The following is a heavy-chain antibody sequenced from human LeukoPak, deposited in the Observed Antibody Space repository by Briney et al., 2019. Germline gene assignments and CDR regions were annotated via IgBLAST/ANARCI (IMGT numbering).Heavy chain of an antibody. D-gene: IGHD3-3*01. CDR1: GGSISSYY. CDR2: IYYSGST. V-gene: IGHV4-59*01. J-gene: IGHJ6*03. Sequence: SETLSLTCTVSGGSISSYYWSWIRQPPGKGLEWIGYIYYSGSTNYNPSLKSRVTISVDTSKNQFSLKLSSVTAADTAVYYCARGTFGVVIAEDYYYMDVWGKGTTVTVSS. CDR3: ARGTFGVVIAEDYYYMDV.